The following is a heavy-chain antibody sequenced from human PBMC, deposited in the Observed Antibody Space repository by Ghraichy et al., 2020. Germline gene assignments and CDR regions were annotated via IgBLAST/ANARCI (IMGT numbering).Heavy chain of an antibody. J-gene: IGHJ4*02. V-gene: IGHV3-7*01. CDR3: ARDLGSGWYFDY. D-gene: IGHD6-19*01. CDR2: IKKDGSEK. CDR1: GFTFSSYW. Sequence: GGSLRLSCAAAGFTFSSYWMSWVRQAPGKGLEFVANIKKDGSEKYYVDSVKGRFTISRDNAKNSLYLQMNSLRAEDTAVYYCARDLGSGWYFDYWGQGTLVTVSS.